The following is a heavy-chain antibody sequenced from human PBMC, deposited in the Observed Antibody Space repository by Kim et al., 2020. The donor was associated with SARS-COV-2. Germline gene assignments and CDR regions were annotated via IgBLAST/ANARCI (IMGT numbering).Heavy chain of an antibody. J-gene: IGHJ4*02. CDR3: ARDGGRDGWDY. V-gene: IGHV1-18*01. Sequence: ASVKVSCKASGYTFTSYGISWVRQAPGQGLEWMGWINPNNGNTNYAQNLQGRVTVTTDTSTGTVYMELRSLRSDDTAVYYCARDGGRDGWDYWGQGTLVTVSS. CDR1: GYTFTSYG. CDR2: INPNNGNT. D-gene: IGHD3-16*01.